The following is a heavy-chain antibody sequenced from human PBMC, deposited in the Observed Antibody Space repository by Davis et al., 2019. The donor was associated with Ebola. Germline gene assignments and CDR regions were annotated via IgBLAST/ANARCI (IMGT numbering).Heavy chain of an antibody. CDR2: IYYSGST. D-gene: IGHD1-26*01. CDR3: ARGELLTYYYGMDV. Sequence: MPSETLSLTCTVSGGSVSSCCYYWSWIRQPPGKGLEWIAYIYYSGSTNYNPSLKSRVNISVDTSKNQFSLNLSSVTAADTAVYYCARGELLTYYYGMDVWGKGTTVTVSS. J-gene: IGHJ6*04. CDR1: GGSVSSCCYY. V-gene: IGHV4-61*01.